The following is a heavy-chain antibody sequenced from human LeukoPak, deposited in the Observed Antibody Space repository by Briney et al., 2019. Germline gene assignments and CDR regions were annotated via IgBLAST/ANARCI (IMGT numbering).Heavy chain of an antibody. CDR3: ARGRITMVRGVIHKILDY. CDR1: GGSFSGYY. V-gene: IGHV4-34*01. D-gene: IGHD3-10*01. J-gene: IGHJ4*02. Sequence: PSETLSLTCAVYGGSFSGYYWSWIRQPPGKGLEWIGEINHSGSTNYNPSLESRVTISVDTSKNQFSLKLSSVTAADTAVYYCARGRITMVRGVIHKILDYWGQGTLVTVSS. CDR2: INHSGST.